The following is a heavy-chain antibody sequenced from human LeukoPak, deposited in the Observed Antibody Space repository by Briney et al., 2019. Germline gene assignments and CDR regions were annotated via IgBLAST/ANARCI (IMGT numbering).Heavy chain of an antibody. Sequence: PGGSLRLSCAASGFTFSSYWMHWVRQAPGKGLVWVSRIKSDGSTRYADSVKGRFTISRDNAKNTVSLQMNSLRAEDTGVYYCARAPSEIGGYYPEYFRHWGQGTLGTVSP. V-gene: IGHV3-74*01. D-gene: IGHD3-22*01. CDR3: ARAPSEIGGYYPEYFRH. J-gene: IGHJ1*01. CDR1: GFTFSSYW. CDR2: IKSDGST.